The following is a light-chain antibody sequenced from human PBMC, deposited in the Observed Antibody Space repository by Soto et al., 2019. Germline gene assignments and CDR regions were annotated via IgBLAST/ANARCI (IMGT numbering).Light chain of an antibody. CDR3: KQYFTSPWT. CDR1: QSVLYTSNDKNY. Sequence: DIVMTQYPDSLAVSLGERATINCRSSQSVLYTSNDKNYLAWYQQKSGQPPKLLIYWASTRESGVPDRFSGSGSGADFTLTISSLQPEDVAVNYCKQYFTSPWTFGQGTKVGIK. CDR2: WAS. V-gene: IGKV4-1*01. J-gene: IGKJ1*01.